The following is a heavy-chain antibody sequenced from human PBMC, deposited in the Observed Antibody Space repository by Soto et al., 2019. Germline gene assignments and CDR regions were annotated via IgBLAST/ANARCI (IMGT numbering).Heavy chain of an antibody. Sequence: GGSLRLSCAASGFSFSRYAIHWVRQAPGKGLEWVAVISKDGSHKYYLESVKGRFTISRDNSKNILSLQMNSLRDEDTAVYYCARSRSGAVADSFDFCGQGTLVTVSS. CDR2: ISKDGSHK. V-gene: IGHV3-30*04. CDR3: ARSRSGAVADSFDF. D-gene: IGHD3-10*01. J-gene: IGHJ4*02. CDR1: GFSFSRYA.